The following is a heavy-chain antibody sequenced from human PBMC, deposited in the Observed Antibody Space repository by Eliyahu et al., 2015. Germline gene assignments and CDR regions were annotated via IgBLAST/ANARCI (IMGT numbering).Heavy chain of an antibody. V-gene: IGHV4-4*07. Sequence: QVQLQESGPGLVKPSETLSLTCTVSGGSISSYYWSWIRQPAGKGLEWIGRIYTSGSTNYNPSLKSRVTMSVDTSKNQFSLKLSSVTAADTAVYYCARVVKQLVRPIVWFDPWGQGTLVTVSS. D-gene: IGHD6-13*01. CDR3: ARVVKQLVRPIVWFDP. J-gene: IGHJ5*02. CDR1: GGSISSYY. CDR2: IYTSGST.